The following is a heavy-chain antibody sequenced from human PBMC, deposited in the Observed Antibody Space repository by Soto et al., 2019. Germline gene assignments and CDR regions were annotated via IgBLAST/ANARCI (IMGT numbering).Heavy chain of an antibody. CDR2: ISYDGSNK. CDR3: ARYRLPIVVVPAAMKN. D-gene: IGHD2-2*01. Sequence: QVQLVESGGGVVQPGRSLRLSCAASGFTFSSYAMHWVRQAPGKGLEWVAVISYDGSNKYYADSVKGRFTNSRDNSKNTLYLQMNSLRAEDTAVYYCARYRLPIVVVPAAMKNWGQGTLVTVS. CDR1: GFTFSSYA. V-gene: IGHV3-30-3*01. J-gene: IGHJ4*02.